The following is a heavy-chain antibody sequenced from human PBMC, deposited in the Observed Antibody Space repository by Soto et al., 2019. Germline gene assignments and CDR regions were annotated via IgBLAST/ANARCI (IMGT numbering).Heavy chain of an antibody. CDR3: AKDSVAGTVTHYGY. CDR1: GFTFSSYA. V-gene: IGHV3-23*01. CDR2: ISGSGGST. J-gene: IGHJ4*02. D-gene: IGHD6-19*01. Sequence: EVQLLESGGGLVQPGGSLRLSCAASGFTFSSYAMSWVRQAPGKGLEWVSAISGSGGSTYYADSGKGRFTISRDNSKKTLDLQKNSHRSEDTAVYYWAKDSVAGTVTHYGYWGQGTLVTVSS.